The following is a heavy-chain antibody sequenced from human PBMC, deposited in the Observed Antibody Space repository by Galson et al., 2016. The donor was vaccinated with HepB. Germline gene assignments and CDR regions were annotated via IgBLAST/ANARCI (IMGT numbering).Heavy chain of an antibody. D-gene: IGHD1-20*01. Sequence: TLSLTCTVSGGSISSDNYYWIWIRQHPGKGLEWIGYIYYSGSTYNNPSLKSRVTISVDTSKNQFSLKLSSVTAADTAVYYCARGITGTTWPTYYFDYRGQGTLVTVSS. J-gene: IGHJ4*02. CDR3: ARGITGTTWPTYYFDY. CDR1: GGSISSDNYY. CDR2: IYYSGST. V-gene: IGHV4-31*03.